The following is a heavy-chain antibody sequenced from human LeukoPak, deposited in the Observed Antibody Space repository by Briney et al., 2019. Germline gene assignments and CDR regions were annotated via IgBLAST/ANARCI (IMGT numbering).Heavy chain of an antibody. CDR2: ISYDGSNE. J-gene: IGHJ4*02. Sequence: GGSLRLSCVASGFTFSTYGMHWVRQAPGKGLEWVAFISYDGSNENIADSVKGRFIISRDNSKNTLYLQMNSLRAEDTAVYYCAKGPAPRLGEFSYHALVDYWGQGTLVTVSS. V-gene: IGHV3-30*02. CDR3: AKGPAPRLGEFSYHALVDY. D-gene: IGHD3-16*02. CDR1: GFTFSTYG.